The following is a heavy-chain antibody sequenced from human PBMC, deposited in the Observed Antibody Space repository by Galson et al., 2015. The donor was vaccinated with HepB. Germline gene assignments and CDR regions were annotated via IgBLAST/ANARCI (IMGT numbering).Heavy chain of an antibody. Sequence: SLRLSCAASGFTFYDYAVSWVRQAPGKGLEWVSTISGNGYSTYYADSVKGRFTISRDNSKNTLYLQMNSLRAEDTAVYYCARDLGGDYDILTGYYISGAGGFDYWGQGTLVTVSS. D-gene: IGHD3-9*01. CDR2: ISGNGYST. CDR3: ARDLGGDYDILTGYYISGAGGFDY. J-gene: IGHJ4*02. V-gene: IGHV3-23*01. CDR1: GFTFYDYA.